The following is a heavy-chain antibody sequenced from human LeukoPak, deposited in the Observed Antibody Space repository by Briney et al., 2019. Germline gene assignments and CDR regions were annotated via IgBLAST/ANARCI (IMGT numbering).Heavy chain of an antibody. CDR2: ISSSGSMI. Sequence: PGGSLRLSCAASEFTFDNFAMNWVRQAPGKGLEWLSYISSSGSMIYYADSVKGRFTISRDNANNSLYLQMSSLRAEDTGVYYCARGITVIRGVLLDFWGQGTLVTVPS. V-gene: IGHV3-48*01. CDR1: EFTFDNFA. J-gene: IGHJ4*02. D-gene: IGHD3-10*01. CDR3: ARGITVIRGVLLDF.